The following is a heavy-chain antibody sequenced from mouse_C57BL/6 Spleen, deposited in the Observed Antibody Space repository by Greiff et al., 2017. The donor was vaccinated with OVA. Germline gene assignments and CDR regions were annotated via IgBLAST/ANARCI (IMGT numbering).Heavy chain of an antibody. D-gene: IGHD1-1*01. V-gene: IGHV1-82*01. Sequence: QVQLKESGPELVKPGASVKISCKASGYAFSSSWMNWVKQRPGKGLEWIGRIYPGDGDTNYNGKFKGKATLTADKSSSTAYTQLSSLTSEDSAVYFCAPITTVVAAWFAYWGQGTLVTVSA. CDR1: GYAFSSSW. J-gene: IGHJ3*01. CDR3: APITTVVAAWFAY. CDR2: IYPGDGDT.